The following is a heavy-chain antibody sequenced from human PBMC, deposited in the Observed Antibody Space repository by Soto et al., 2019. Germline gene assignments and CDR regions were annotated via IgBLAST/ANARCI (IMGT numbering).Heavy chain of an antibody. CDR2: IYTSGST. Sequence: PSEALSLTCTVSGGSISSDYWSWIRQPAGKGLGWIGRIYTSGSTNYTTSLKSRVTMSVDTSKHQFSLKLRSVTAADTAVYYCARVSPYLTAAGTTFDYWGQGNPVTV. J-gene: IGHJ4*02. CDR1: GGSISSDY. D-gene: IGHD1-1*01. V-gene: IGHV4-4*07. CDR3: ARVSPYLTAAGTTFDY.